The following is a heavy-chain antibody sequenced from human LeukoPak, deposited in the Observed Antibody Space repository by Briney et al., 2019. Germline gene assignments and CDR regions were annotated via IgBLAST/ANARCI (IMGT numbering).Heavy chain of an antibody. J-gene: IGHJ6*03. CDR3: ARAPTPTVVGYYYYYYYMDV. V-gene: IGHV1-69*05. D-gene: IGHD4-23*01. CDR1: GGTFSSYA. Sequence: SVKVSCKASGGTFSSYAISWVRQAPGQGLEWMGRIIPIFGTANYAQKFQGRVTITTDESTSTAYMELSSLRSEDTAVYYCARAPTPTVVGYYYYYYYMDVWGKGTTVTVSS. CDR2: IIPIFGTA.